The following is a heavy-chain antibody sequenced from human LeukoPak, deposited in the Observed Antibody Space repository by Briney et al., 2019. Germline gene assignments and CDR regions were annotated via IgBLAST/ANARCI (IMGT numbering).Heavy chain of an antibody. CDR1: GGSISSYY. CDR2: IYYSGST. J-gene: IGHJ4*02. V-gene: IGHV4-39*07. Sequence: SETLSLTCNVSGGSISSYYWSWVRQPPGKGLEWIGSIYYSGSTYYNPSLKSRVTISVDTSKNQFSLKLSSVTAADTAVYYCARVSRVLRFLEWLPYFDYWGQGTLVTVSS. CDR3: ARVSRVLRFLEWLPYFDY. D-gene: IGHD3-3*01.